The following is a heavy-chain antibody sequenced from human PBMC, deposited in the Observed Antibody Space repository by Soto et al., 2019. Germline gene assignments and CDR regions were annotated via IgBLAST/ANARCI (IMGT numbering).Heavy chain of an antibody. CDR1: VFPFSSYT. J-gene: IGHJ4*02. CDR2: ISYDGSNK. D-gene: IGHD6-25*01. V-gene: IGHV3-30*18. Sequence: GGSLRLSCAASVFPFSSYTMHWVRQAPGKGLEWVAVISYDGSNKYYADSVKGRFTISRDNSKNTLSLQMNSLRTEDTAVYYCAKVQGGQAPVDYWGQGTLVTVSS. CDR3: AKVQGGQAPVDY.